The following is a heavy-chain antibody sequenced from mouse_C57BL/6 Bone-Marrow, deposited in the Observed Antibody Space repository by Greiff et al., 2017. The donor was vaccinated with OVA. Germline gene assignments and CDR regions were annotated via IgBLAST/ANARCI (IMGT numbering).Heavy chain of an antibody. CDR3: ARHGLSSY. V-gene: IGHV5-6*01. D-gene: IGHD2-4*01. J-gene: IGHJ3*01. CDR2: ISSGGSYT. Sequence: EVQLQESGGDLVKPGGSLKLSCAASGFTFSSYGMSWVRQTPDKRLEWVATISSGGSYTYYPDSVKGRFTISRDNAKNTLYLQMSSLKSEDTAMYYCARHGLSSYWGQGTLVTVSA. CDR1: GFTFSSYG.